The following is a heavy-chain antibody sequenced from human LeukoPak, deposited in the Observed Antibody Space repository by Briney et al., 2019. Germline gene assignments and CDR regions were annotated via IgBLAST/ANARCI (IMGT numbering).Heavy chain of an antibody. J-gene: IGHJ5*02. CDR3: ARQISSSPTQGWFDP. CDR2: ISAYNGNT. CDR1: GYTFTSYG. Sequence: ASVKVSCKASGYTFTSYGISWVRQAPGQGLEWMGWISAYNGNTNYAQKLQGRVTMTTDTSTSTAYMELRSLRSDDTAVYYCARQISSSPTQGWFDPWGQGTLVTVSS. D-gene: IGHD6-6*01. V-gene: IGHV1-18*01.